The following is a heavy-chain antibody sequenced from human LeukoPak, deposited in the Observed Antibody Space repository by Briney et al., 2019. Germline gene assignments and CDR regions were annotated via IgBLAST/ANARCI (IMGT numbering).Heavy chain of an antibody. D-gene: IGHD2-2*01. CDR3: AKDRYCSSTRCYGDFDY. CDR2: ISGGGDDT. Sequence: PGGSLRLSCAASGFAFSSYAMTWVRQAPGKGLEWVSTISGGGDDTYYADSVKGRFTTSRDNSKNTVYLQMNSLRAEDTAVYYCAKDRYCSSTRCYGDFDYWGQGTLVTVSS. J-gene: IGHJ4*02. V-gene: IGHV3-23*01. CDR1: GFAFSSYA.